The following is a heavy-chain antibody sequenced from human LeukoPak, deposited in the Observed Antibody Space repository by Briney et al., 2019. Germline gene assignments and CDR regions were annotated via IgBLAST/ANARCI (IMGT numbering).Heavy chain of an antibody. Sequence: PGGSLRLSCAASGFTFDDYAMHWVRQAPGKGLEWVSGISWNSGSIGYADSVKGRFTISRDNAKNSLYLQMNSLRAEDTALYYCASPKAPIWGQGTMVTVPS. J-gene: IGHJ3*02. CDR3: ASPKAPI. CDR2: ISWNSGSI. V-gene: IGHV3-9*01. CDR1: GFTFDDYA.